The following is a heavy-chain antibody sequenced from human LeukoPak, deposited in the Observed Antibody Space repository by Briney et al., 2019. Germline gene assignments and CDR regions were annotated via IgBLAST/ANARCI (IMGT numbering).Heavy chain of an antibody. J-gene: IGHJ3*02. D-gene: IGHD3-16*01. Sequence: GGSLRLACAGSGFSFSSYGMHWVRQAPGKGLEWMAFIRSDGSNKYYADSVKGRFTPSRDNAKNSLYLQMNSLRAEDTAAYYCARGLGLGAFDIWGQGTMVTVSS. CDR3: ARGLGLGAFDI. V-gene: IGHV3-30*02. CDR2: IRSDGSNK. CDR1: GFSFSSYG.